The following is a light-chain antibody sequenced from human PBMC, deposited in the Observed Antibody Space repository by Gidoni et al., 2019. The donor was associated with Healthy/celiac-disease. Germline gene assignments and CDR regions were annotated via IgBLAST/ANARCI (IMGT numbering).Light chain of an antibody. CDR3: AAWDDSLNGPVV. CDR2: SNT. J-gene: IGLJ2*01. Sequence: QSVLTQPPSASGTPGRRVTISCSGSSSNIGSNTVNWYQQLPGTAPKLLIYSNTQRPSGVPDRFSGSKSGTSASLAISGLQSEDEADYYCAAWDDSLNGPVVFGGGTKLTVL. CDR1: SSNIGSNT. V-gene: IGLV1-44*01.